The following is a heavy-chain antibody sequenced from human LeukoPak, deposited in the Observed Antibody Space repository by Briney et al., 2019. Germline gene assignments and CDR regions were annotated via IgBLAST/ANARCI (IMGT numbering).Heavy chain of an antibody. V-gene: IGHV1-18*01. D-gene: IGHD6-19*01. CDR2: ISVYNGNT. Sequence: ASVKVSCKASGYTFTNFAISWVRQAPGQGLEWMGWISVYNGNTKYAQKLRGRVTMTADTSTNIAYMELRSLRSDDTAVYYCARVDMRHNSGWYLDGFDYWGQGTLVTVSS. CDR1: GYTFTNFA. CDR3: ARVDMRHNSGWYLDGFDY. J-gene: IGHJ4*02.